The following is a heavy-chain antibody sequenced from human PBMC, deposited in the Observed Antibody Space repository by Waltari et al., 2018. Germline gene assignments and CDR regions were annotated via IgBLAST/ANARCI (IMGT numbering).Heavy chain of an antibody. CDR3: ARSQPLMAV. CDR1: GYSISSGYY. D-gene: IGHD1-1*01. J-gene: IGHJ3*01. V-gene: IGHV4-38-2*01. Sequence: QVQLQESGPGLVKPSETLSLTCAVSGYSISSGYYWGWIRQPPGKGLEWIGRIYHSGSTYYNPSLKSRVTISVDTSKNQFSLKLSSVTAADTAVYYCARSQPLMAVWGQGTMVTVSS. CDR2: IYHSGST.